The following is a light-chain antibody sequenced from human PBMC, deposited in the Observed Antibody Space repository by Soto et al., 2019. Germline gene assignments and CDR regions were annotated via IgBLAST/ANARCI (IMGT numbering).Light chain of an antibody. V-gene: IGKV1-8*01. J-gene: IGKJ5*01. CDR1: QGISSY. Sequence: AIRMTQSPSSFSASTGDRVTITCRASQGISSYLAWYQQKPGKAPKLLIYAASTLQSGVPSRFSGSGAGTDFTLTLSSLQSEDFATYYCQQYYSYPTFGQGTRLEIK. CDR2: AAS. CDR3: QQYYSYPT.